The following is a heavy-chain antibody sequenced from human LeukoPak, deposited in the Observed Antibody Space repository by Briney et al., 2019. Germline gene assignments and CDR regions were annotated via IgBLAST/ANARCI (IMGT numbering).Heavy chain of an antibody. CDR3: ARVDGAWGGENYYYYMDV. J-gene: IGHJ6*03. D-gene: IGHD3-16*01. CDR2: IIPIFGTA. Sequence: SVKVSCKASGGTFSSYAISWVRQAPGQGLEWMGGIIPIFGTANDAQKFKGRVTITTDESSREAYMELSSLRFEDAAVYYCARVDGAWGGENYYYYMDVWGKGTTVTVSS. CDR1: GGTFSSYA. V-gene: IGHV1-69*05.